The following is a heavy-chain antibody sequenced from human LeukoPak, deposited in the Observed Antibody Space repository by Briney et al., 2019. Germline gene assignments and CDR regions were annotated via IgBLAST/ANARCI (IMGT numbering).Heavy chain of an antibody. D-gene: IGHD3-10*01. Sequence: ASVKVSCKASGYTFTGYYTLWVRQAPGQGLEWMGWINPNSGGTNYAQRFQGRVTMTRDTSINTAYMELSRLRSDDTAVYFCASGGPHTFQDSWCGESSHYFYYGMDVWGQGTTVTVSS. CDR2: INPNSGGT. V-gene: IGHV1-2*02. J-gene: IGHJ6*02. CDR3: ASGGPHTFQDSWCGESSHYFYYGMDV. CDR1: GYTFTGYY.